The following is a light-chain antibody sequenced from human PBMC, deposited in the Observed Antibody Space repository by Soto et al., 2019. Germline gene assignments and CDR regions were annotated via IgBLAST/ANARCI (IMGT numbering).Light chain of an antibody. V-gene: IGLV1-40*01. CDR2: GNS. CDR1: SAQNGAGYD. Sequence: VLEQPPSMSGGPGERGTNPRNGGSAQNGAGYDVHWYQQLPGTAPKLLIYGNSNRPSGVPDRFSGSKSGTSASLAITELQAEDEADYYCQSYDSSLSGSKVFGTGTKVTVL. CDR3: QSYDSSLSGSKV. J-gene: IGLJ1*01.